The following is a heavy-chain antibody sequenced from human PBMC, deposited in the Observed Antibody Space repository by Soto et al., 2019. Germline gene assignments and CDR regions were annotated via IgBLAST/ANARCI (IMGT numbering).Heavy chain of an antibody. J-gene: IGHJ4*02. CDR3: AKDALKGYCSGGSCYSDY. V-gene: IGHV3-23*01. CDR1: GFTFSSYA. Sequence: EVQLLESGGGLVQPGGSLRLSCAASGFTFSSYAMSWVRPAPGKGLEWVSAISGSGGSTYYADSVKGRFTISRDNSKNTLYLQMNSLRAEDTAVYYCAKDALKGYCSGGSCYSDYWGQGTLVTVSS. D-gene: IGHD2-15*01. CDR2: ISGSGGST.